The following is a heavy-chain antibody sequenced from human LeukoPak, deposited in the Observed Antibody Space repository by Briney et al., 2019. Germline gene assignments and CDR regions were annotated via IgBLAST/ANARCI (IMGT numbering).Heavy chain of an antibody. J-gene: IGHJ3*02. Sequence: GGSLRLSCAASGFTFSSYAMSWVRQAPGKGLEWVSAISGSGDNTYYADSVKGRFTISRDNSKNTLYLQMNSLRAEDTAVYYCAKDDFWSGYLGGNAFDIWGQGTMVTVSS. CDR3: AKDDFWSGYLGGNAFDI. D-gene: IGHD3-3*01. CDR2: ISGSGDNT. CDR1: GFTFSSYA. V-gene: IGHV3-23*01.